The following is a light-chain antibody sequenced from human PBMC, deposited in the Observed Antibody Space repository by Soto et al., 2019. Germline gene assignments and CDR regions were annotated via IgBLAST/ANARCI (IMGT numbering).Light chain of an antibody. CDR2: EVS. J-gene: IGLJ1*01. V-gene: IGLV2-14*01. Sequence: QPVLTQPASVSGSPGQSITISCTGSSSDVGGYNYVSWYQQHPGKAPKLMIYEVSNRPSGVSNRFSGSKSGNTASPTISGLQAEDEADYYCSSYASSSTLDVFGTGTKVTVL. CDR1: SSDVGGYNY. CDR3: SSYASSSTLDV.